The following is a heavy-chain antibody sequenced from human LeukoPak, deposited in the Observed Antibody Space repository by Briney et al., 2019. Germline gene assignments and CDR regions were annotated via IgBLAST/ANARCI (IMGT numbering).Heavy chain of an antibody. J-gene: IGHJ4*02. D-gene: IGHD4-17*01. CDR1: GYTFTAYD. V-gene: IGHV1-8*01. CDR2: MNPKSANT. CDR3: ARGKLTHGNYVAVDF. Sequence: ASVKVSCKASGYTFTAYDLNWARHATGQGLEWMGWMNPKSANTGYAQKFQGRVTMTRDTSINTAYMELSSLRSEDTAIYYCARGKLTHGNYVAVDFWGQGTLVTVSS.